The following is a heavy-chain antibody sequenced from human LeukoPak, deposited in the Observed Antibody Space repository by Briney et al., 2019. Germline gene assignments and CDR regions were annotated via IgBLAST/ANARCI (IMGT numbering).Heavy chain of an antibody. CDR3: ERGTSDILTGYPEYCYYYYGMDV. CDR2: INPNRGNT. D-gene: IGHD3-9*01. CDR1: GYTFNSYA. J-gene: IGHJ6*02. V-gene: IGHV1-8*01. Sequence: ASVKVSCKASGYTFNSYAINCVRQATGQGLECMRWINPNRGNTGYAQKFQGRDTMTRITSRRTAYMELSSLRSEDTAVYYCERGTSDILTGYPEYCYYYYGMDVWGQGPTVTVSS.